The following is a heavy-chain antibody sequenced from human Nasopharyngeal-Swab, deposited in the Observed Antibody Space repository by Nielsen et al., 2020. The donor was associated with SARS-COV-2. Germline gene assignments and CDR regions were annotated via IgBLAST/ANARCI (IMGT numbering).Heavy chain of an antibody. Sequence: ASVKVSCKASGYTFTSYYMHWVRQAPGQGLEWMGIINPSGGSTSYAQKFQGRVTMTRDTSTSTVCMGLSSLRSEDTAVYYCARVGGARGYSYGQFDYWGQGTLVTVSS. J-gene: IGHJ4*02. V-gene: IGHV1-46*01. D-gene: IGHD5-18*01. CDR3: ARVGGARGYSYGQFDY. CDR2: INPSGGST. CDR1: GYTFTSYY.